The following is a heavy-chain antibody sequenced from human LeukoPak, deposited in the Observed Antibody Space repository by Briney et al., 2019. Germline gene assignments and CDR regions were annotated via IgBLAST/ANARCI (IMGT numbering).Heavy chain of an antibody. D-gene: IGHD1-26*01. CDR2: IYYSGST. CDR1: GGSISSGDYY. Sequence: PSETLSLTCTVSGGSISSGDYYWSWIRQPPGKGLEWIGYIYYSGSTYYNPSLRSRVTMSVDTSKNQFSLKLNSVTAADTAVFYCARSSLVGFDPWGQGILVTVSS. CDR3: ARSSLVGFDP. J-gene: IGHJ5*02. V-gene: IGHV4-30-4*08.